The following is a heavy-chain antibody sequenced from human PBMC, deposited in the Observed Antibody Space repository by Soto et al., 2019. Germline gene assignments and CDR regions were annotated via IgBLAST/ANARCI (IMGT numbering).Heavy chain of an antibody. V-gene: IGHV3-30-3*01. CDR3: ARGGIAARPRIYY. CDR2: ISYDGSNK. D-gene: IGHD6-6*01. Sequence: GGSLRLSCAASGFTFSSYAMHWVRQAPGKGLEWVAVISYDGSNKYYADSVKGRFTISRDNSKNTLYLQMNSLRAEDTAVYYCARGGIAARPRIYYWGQGTLVTVSS. J-gene: IGHJ4*02. CDR1: GFTFSSYA.